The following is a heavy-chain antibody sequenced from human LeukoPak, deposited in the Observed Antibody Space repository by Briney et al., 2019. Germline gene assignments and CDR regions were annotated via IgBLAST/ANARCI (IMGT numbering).Heavy chain of an antibody. V-gene: IGHV3-21*05. J-gene: IGHJ3*02. Sequence: GGSLRLSCLASGFTFGDYSMNWVRQAPGRGLEWISYTWGSSTSIYYADSVKGRFTISRDNAKNSLYLQMNSLRAEDTAVYYCARDRGCSSTSCWGAFDIWGQGTMVTVSS. CDR2: TWGSSTSI. CDR3: ARDRGCSSTSCWGAFDI. CDR1: GFTFGDYS. D-gene: IGHD2-2*01.